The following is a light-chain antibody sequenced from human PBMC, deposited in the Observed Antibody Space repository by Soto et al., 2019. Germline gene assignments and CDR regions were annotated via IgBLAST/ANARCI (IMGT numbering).Light chain of an antibody. CDR1: SSNIGNNY. J-gene: IGLJ1*01. V-gene: IGLV1-51*01. CDR2: DNN. CDR3: GTWDSSLSPV. Sequence: QSVLTQPPSVSAAPGQKVTISCSGSSSNIGNNYVSWYQQLPGTAPKLLIYDNNKRPSGIPDRFSGSKSGTSATLGITGPQTGDEADYYCGTWDSSLSPVFGTGTKVTVL.